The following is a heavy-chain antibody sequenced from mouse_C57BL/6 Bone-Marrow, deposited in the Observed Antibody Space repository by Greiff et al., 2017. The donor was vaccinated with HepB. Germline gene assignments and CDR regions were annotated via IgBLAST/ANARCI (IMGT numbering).Heavy chain of an antibody. CDR3: ARALYYYGWFAY. D-gene: IGHD1-1*01. V-gene: IGHV5-12*01. Sequence: EVQLVESGGGLVQPGGSLKLSCAASGFTFSDYYMYWVRQTPEKRLEWVAYISNGGGSTYYPDTVKGRFTISRDNAKNTLYLQMSRLKSEDTAMYYCARALYYYGWFAYWGQGTLVTVSA. CDR2: ISNGGGST. CDR1: GFTFSDYY. J-gene: IGHJ3*01.